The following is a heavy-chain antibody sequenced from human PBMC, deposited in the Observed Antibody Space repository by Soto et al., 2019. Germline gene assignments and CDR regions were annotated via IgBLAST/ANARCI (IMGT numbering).Heavy chain of an antibody. CDR1: GFTFSTYT. D-gene: IGHD2-2*01. V-gene: IGHV3-23*01. Sequence: GGSLRLSCAASGFTFSTYTMSLGRQAPGKGLEWVSAISGSGGSPSYADSVQGRFTISRDNPKNTLYLQMNSLRAEDTAMYYCAKARCSTTNCYVPDYWGQGTLVTVSS. CDR3: AKARCSTTNCYVPDY. J-gene: IGHJ4*02. CDR2: ISGSGGSP.